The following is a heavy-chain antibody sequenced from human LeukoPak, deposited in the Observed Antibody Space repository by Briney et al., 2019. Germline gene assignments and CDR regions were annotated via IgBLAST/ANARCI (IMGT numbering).Heavy chain of an antibody. J-gene: IGHJ4*02. V-gene: IGHV1-18*01. D-gene: IGHD6-19*01. CDR2: ICAYNGNT. CDR3: ARDKFGIAVAGTSGIDY. CDR1: GYTFTSYG. Sequence: ASVKVSCKASGYTFTSYGISWVRQAPGQGLEWMGWICAYNGNTNYAQKLQGRVTMTTDTSTSTAYMELRSLRSDDTAVYYCARDKFGIAVAGTSGIDYWGQGTLVTVSS.